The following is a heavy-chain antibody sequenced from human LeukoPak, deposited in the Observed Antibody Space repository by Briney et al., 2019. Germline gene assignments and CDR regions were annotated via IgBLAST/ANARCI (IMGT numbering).Heavy chain of an antibody. Sequence: HTGGSLRLSCAASGFTFSSYAMSWVRQAPGKGLEWVSAISGSGGSTYYADSVKGRFTISRDNSKNTLYLQMNSLRAEDTAVYYCAKATYYYDSSGYAHPESFDYWGQGTLVTVSS. CDR3: AKATYYYDSSGYAHPESFDY. CDR2: ISGSGGST. V-gene: IGHV3-23*01. CDR1: GFTFSSYA. D-gene: IGHD3-22*01. J-gene: IGHJ4*02.